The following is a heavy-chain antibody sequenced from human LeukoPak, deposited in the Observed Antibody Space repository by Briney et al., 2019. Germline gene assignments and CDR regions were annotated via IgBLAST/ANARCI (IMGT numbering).Heavy chain of an antibody. CDR2: ISYDGSNK. J-gene: IGHJ4*02. CDR1: GFTLSSYA. Sequence: PGRSLRLSCAASGFTLSSYAMHWVRQAPGKGLEWVAVISYDGSNKYYADSVKGRFTISRDNSKNTLYLQMNSLRAEDTAVYYCARTTVTYGGYFDYRGQGTLVTVSS. D-gene: IGHD4-17*01. CDR3: ARTTVTYGGYFDY. V-gene: IGHV3-30*04.